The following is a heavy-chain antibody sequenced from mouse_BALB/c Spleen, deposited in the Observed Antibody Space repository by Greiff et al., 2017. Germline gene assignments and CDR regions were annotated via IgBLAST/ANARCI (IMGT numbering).Heavy chain of an antibody. J-gene: IGHJ1*01. D-gene: IGHD1-2*01. Sequence: VQLQQSGDDLVKPGASVKLSCKASGYTFTSYWMHWVKQRPGQGLEWIGYINPSTGYTEYNQKFRDKATLTADKSSSTAYMQLSSLTSEDSAVYYCARKTTARYFDVWGAGTTVTVSS. CDR3: ARKTTARYFDV. CDR1: GYTFTSYW. V-gene: IGHV1-7*01. CDR2: INPSTGYT.